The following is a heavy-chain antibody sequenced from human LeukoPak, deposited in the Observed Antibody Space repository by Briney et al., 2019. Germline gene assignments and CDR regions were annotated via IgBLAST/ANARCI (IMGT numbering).Heavy chain of an antibody. Sequence: PSETLSLTCTVSGYSISSGYYWGWTRQPPGKGLKWIGSIYHSGSTYYNPSLKSRVTISVDTSKNQFSLRLSSVTAADTAVYYCARDNGDNNERYFDYWGQGTLVTVSS. CDR2: IYHSGST. CDR1: GYSISSGYY. CDR3: ARDNGDNNERYFDY. D-gene: IGHD2-8*01. V-gene: IGHV4-38-2*02. J-gene: IGHJ4*02.